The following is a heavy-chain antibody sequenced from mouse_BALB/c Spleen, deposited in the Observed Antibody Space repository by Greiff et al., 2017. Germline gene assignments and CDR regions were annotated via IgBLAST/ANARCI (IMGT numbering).Heavy chain of an antibody. CDR1: GYSITSGYY. CDR3: ARKFLGYGNFMDY. V-gene: IGHV3-6*02. Sequence: VQLQQSGPGLVKPSQSLSLTCSVTGYSITSGYYWNWIRQFPGNKLEWMGYISYDGSNNYNPSLKNRISITRDTSKNQFFLKLNSVTTEDTATYYCARKFLGYGNFMDYWGQGTSVTVSS. CDR2: ISYDGSN. D-gene: IGHD2-10*02. J-gene: IGHJ4*01.